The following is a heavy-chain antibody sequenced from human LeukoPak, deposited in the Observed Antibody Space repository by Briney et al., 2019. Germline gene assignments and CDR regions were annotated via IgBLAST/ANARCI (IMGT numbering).Heavy chain of an antibody. CDR3: AKGPSTVVTLRLDY. CDR2: IWYDGSNK. J-gene: IGHJ4*02. CDR1: GFTFSSYG. V-gene: IGHV3-33*06. Sequence: PGGSLRLSCAASGFTFSSYGMHWVRQAPGKGLEWVAVIWYDGSNKYYAESVKGRFTISRDNSKNTLYLQMNSLRAEDTAVYYCAKGPSTVVTLRLDYWGQGTLVTVSS. D-gene: IGHD4-23*01.